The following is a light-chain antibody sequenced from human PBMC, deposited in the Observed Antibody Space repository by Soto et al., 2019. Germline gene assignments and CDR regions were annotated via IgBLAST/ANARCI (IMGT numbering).Light chain of an antibody. V-gene: IGKV1-12*01. J-gene: IGKJ3*01. CDR3: QQADSFTT. Sequence: DIQLTQSPSSVSASVGDRVTITCRASQDVSRWLAWYQQKPGKAPKLLIYAASSSQSGVPSRFSGSGSGTDFTLTISSLQPEDFATYYCQQADSFTTFGPGTKVIS. CDR2: AAS. CDR1: QDVSRW.